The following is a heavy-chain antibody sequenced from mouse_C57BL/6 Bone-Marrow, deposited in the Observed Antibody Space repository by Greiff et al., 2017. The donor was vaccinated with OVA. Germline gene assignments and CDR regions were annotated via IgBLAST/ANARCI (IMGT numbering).Heavy chain of an antibody. J-gene: IGHJ1*03. CDR3: ARDPLWQVSFYWYFDV. D-gene: IGHD1-1*02. Sequence: EVHLVESEGGLVQPGSSMKLSCTASGFTFSDYYMAWVRQVPEKGLEWVANINYDGSSTYYLDSLKSRFIISRDNAKNILYLQMSSLKSEDTATYYCARDPLWQVSFYWYFDVGGTGTTVTVSS. V-gene: IGHV5-16*01. CDR1: GFTFSDYY. CDR2: INYDGSST.